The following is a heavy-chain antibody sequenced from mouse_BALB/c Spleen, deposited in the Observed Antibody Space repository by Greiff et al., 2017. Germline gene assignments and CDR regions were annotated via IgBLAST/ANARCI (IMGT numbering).Heavy chain of an antibody. CDR1: GFTFSSYA. Sequence: DVMLVESGGGLVKPGGSLKLSCAASGFTFSSYAMSWVRQSPEKRLEWVAEISSGGSYTYYPDTVTGRFTISRDNAKNTLYLEMSSLRSEDTAMYYCAKSCDYYAMDYWGQGTSVTVSS. J-gene: IGHJ4*01. CDR2: ISSGGSYT. CDR3: AKSCDYYAMDY. V-gene: IGHV5-9-4*01.